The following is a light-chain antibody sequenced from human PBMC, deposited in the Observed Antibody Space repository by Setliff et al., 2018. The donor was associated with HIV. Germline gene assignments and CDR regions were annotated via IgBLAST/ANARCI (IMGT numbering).Light chain of an antibody. CDR3: SSYTSRSTYV. Sequence: QSALAQPASVSGSPGQSITISCTGADSDVGGYNYVSWYQHHPGKAPKLMIYEVSNRPSGVSNRFSGSKSGNTASLTISGLQAEDEADYYCSSYTSRSTYVFGTGTRSPS. J-gene: IGLJ1*01. CDR2: EVS. CDR1: DSDVGGYNY. V-gene: IGLV2-14*01.